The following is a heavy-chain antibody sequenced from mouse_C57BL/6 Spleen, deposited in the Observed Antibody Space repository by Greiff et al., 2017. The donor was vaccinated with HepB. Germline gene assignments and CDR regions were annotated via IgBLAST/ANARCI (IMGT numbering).Heavy chain of an antibody. CDR2: IYPRSGNT. CDR1: GYTFPSYG. CDR3: ARGEGLRREYFDV. J-gene: IGHJ1*03. D-gene: IGHD2-4*01. V-gene: IGHV1-81*01. Sequence: VQLQQSGAELARPGASVKLSCKASGYTFPSYGISWVKQRTGQGLEWIGEIYPRSGNTYYNEKFKGKATLTADKSSSTAYMELRSLTSEDSAVYFCARGEGLRREYFDVWGTGTTVTVSS.